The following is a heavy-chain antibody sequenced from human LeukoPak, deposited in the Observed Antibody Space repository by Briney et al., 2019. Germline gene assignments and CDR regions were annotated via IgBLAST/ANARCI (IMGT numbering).Heavy chain of an antibody. Sequence: ASVKVSCKASGGTFSSYAISWVRQAPGQGLEWMGGIISIFGTANYAQKFQGRVTITADESTSTAYMELSSLRSEDTAVYYCARVTMIVPSYFDYWAREPWSPSPQ. CDR2: IISIFGTA. D-gene: IGHD3-22*01. J-gene: IGHJ4*02. V-gene: IGHV1-69*13. CDR1: GGTFSSYA. CDR3: ARVTMIVPSYFDY.